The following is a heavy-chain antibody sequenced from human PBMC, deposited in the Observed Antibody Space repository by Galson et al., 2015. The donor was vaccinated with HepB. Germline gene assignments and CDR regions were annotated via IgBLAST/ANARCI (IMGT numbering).Heavy chain of an antibody. CDR2: IHSGGGP. CDR1: GFTFSSYW. Sequence: SLRLSCXXSGFTFSSYWMSWVRQAPGKGLEWLSCIHSGGGPYYADSVKGRFTMSRDNSKNTLYFEMNNLRVDDTAVYYCVRPLQRLNGMDVWGQGTTVTVSS. D-gene: IGHD1-1*01. J-gene: IGHJ6*02. CDR3: VRPLQRLNGMDV. V-gene: IGHV3-53*01.